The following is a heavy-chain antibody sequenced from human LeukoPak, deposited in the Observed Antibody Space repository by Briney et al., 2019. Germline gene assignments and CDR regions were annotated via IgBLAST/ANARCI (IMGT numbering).Heavy chain of an antibody. Sequence: GGSLRLSCAASGFTFSSYAMSWLRQAPGKGLEWVSAISGSGGSTYYADSVKGRFTISRDNSKNTLYLQMNSLRAEDTAVYYCAKDCSSGWYFFSYFDYWGQGTLVTVSS. V-gene: IGHV3-23*01. D-gene: IGHD6-19*01. CDR3: AKDCSSGWYFFSYFDY. CDR2: ISGSGGST. CDR1: GFTFSSYA. J-gene: IGHJ4*02.